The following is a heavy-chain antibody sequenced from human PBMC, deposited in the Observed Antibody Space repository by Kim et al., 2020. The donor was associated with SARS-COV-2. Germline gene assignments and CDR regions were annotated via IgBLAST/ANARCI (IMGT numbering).Heavy chain of an antibody. CDR3: AREGPYCSCGSCYFY. D-gene: IGHD2-15*01. CDR2: IYSGGST. Sequence: GGSLRLSCAASGFTVSSNYMSWVRQAPGKGLEWVSVIYSGGSTYYADSVKGGFTISRDNTKNTVYLQMNSLRAEDTAVYYCAREGPYCSCGSCYFYWGQGALVTASS. V-gene: IGHV3-53*01. CDR1: GFTVSSNY. J-gene: IGHJ4*02.